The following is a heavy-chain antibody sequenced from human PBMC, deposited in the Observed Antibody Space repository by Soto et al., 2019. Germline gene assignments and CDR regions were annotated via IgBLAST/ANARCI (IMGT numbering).Heavy chain of an antibody. CDR1: GYSFTSYC. D-gene: IGHD6-13*01. Sequence: GESLKISCKGSGYSFTSYCISWVRQMPGKGLEWMGIIYPGDSDTRYSPSFQGQVTISADKSISTAYLQWSSLKASDTAIYYCARTAAAGKYYYGVDVWGQGTTVTVSS. J-gene: IGHJ6*02. CDR3: ARTAAAGKYYYGVDV. V-gene: IGHV5-51*01. CDR2: IYPGDSDT.